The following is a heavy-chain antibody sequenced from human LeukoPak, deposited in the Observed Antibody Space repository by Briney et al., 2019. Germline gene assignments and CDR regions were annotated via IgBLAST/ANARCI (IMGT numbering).Heavy chain of an antibody. J-gene: IGHJ4*02. CDR2: MNPNSGNT. V-gene: IGHV1-8*01. D-gene: IGHD2-2*01. Sequence: ASVKVSCKASGNTFTSYDINWVRQATGQGLEWMGWMNPNSGNTGYAQTFQGRVTMTRNTSISTAYMEMNSLRAEDTAVYYCAKGTRVPAADTLGYWGQGTLVTVSS. CDR1: GNTFTSYD. CDR3: AKGTRVPAADTLGY.